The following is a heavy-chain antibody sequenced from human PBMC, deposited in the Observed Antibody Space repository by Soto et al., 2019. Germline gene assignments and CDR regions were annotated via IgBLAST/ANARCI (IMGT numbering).Heavy chain of an antibody. D-gene: IGHD5-12*01. CDR1: GFTFSSYA. Sequence: GGSLRLSCAASGFTFSSYAMHWVRQAPGKGLEWVAVISYDGSNKYYADSVKGRFTISRDNSKNTLYLQMNSLRAEDTAVYYCARETLVPGYEGKDYYGMDVWGQGTTVTVSS. V-gene: IGHV3-30-3*01. CDR3: ARETLVPGYEGKDYYGMDV. CDR2: ISYDGSNK. J-gene: IGHJ6*02.